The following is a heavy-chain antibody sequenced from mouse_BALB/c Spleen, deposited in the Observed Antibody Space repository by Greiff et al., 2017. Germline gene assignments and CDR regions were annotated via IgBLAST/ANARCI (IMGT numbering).Heavy chain of an antibody. D-gene: IGHD4-1*01. V-gene: IGHV5-12-1*01. CDR1: GFTFSSFG. CDR3: ARHGNLFAY. J-gene: IGHJ3*01. Sequence: EVQGVESGGGLVQPGGSRKLSCAASGFTFSSFGMHWVRQAPEKGLEWVAYISSGGGSTYYPATVKGRFTISRDNAKNTLYLQMSSLKSEDTAMYYCARHGNLFAYWGQGTLVTVSA. CDR2: ISSGGGST.